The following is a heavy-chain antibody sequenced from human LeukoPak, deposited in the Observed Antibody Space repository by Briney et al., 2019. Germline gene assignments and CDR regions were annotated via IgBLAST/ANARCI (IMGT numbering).Heavy chain of an antibody. Sequence: GASVKVSCKASGGTFISYAINWVRQAPGQGLEWMGRIIPIFGIANYAQKFQGRVTITADKSTSTDYMELSSLRAEDTAVYYCARYGADYYDSSGNFDYWGQGALVTVSS. CDR2: IIPIFGIA. CDR1: GGTFISYA. CDR3: ARYGADYYDSSGNFDY. V-gene: IGHV1-69*04. J-gene: IGHJ4*02. D-gene: IGHD3-22*01.